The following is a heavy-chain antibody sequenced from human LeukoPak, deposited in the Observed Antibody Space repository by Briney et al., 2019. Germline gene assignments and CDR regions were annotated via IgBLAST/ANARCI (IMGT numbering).Heavy chain of an antibody. CDR2: ISSSGSTI. V-gene: IGHV3-11*01. D-gene: IGHD3-3*02. CDR3: ARLIRFHFDY. Sequence: GGSLRLSCAASGFTFDDYGMSWIRQAPGKGLEWVSYISSSGSTIYYADSVKGRFTISRDNAKNSLYLQMNGLRAEDTAVYYCARLIRFHFDYWGQGTLVTVSS. CDR1: GFTFDDYG. J-gene: IGHJ4*02.